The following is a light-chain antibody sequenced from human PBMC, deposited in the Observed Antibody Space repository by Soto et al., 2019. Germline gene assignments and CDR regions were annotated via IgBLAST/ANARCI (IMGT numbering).Light chain of an antibody. CDR2: GAS. Sequence: DIQMTQSPSSLSASVGDRVTITCRASQSISSYLNWYQQKPGKAPKVLISGASSLQSGVALRFSGSGSGTDFTLTISSLQSEDFASYYCQQSDSTPLTFGGGTKVEIK. V-gene: IGKV1-39*01. J-gene: IGKJ4*01. CDR1: QSISSY. CDR3: QQSDSTPLT.